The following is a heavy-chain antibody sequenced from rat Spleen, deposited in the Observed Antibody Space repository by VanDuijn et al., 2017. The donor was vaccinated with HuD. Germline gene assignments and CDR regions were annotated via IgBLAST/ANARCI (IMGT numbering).Heavy chain of an antibody. CDR3: ASPVPYFDY. CDR2: ISHDGRST. Sequence: EVQLVESDGGFVQPGRSLKLSCAASGFTFSDYYMAWVRQAPTKGLEWVASISHDGRSTFYRDSVKGRFTGSRDNAKSTLYLQMDSLRSEDTATYYCASPVPYFDYWGQGVMVTVSS. V-gene: IGHV5-29*01. CDR1: GFTFSDYY. J-gene: IGHJ2*01.